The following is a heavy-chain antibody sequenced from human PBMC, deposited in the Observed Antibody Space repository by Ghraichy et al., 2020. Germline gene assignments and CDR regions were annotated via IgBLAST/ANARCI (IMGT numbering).Heavy chain of an antibody. CDR1: GFTFSRFW. Sequence: GGSLRLSCAVSGFTFSRFWMSWIRQAPEKGLEWVATIKEDGSEKYYVDSVKGRFTISRDNAKNSLYLQMNSLRADETAVYYCTRGGGSYGSGYWGQGTLVTVSS. J-gene: IGHJ4*02. CDR2: IKEDGSEK. V-gene: IGHV3-7*01. D-gene: IGHD3-10*01. CDR3: TRGGGSYGSGY.